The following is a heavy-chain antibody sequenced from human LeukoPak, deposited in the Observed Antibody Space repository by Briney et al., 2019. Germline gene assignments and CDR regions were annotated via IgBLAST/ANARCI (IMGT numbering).Heavy chain of an antibody. CDR2: ISGSGGTT. V-gene: IGHV3-23*01. Sequence: TGGSLRLSCAASGFTFSSYAMNWVRQAPGKGLEWVSGISGSGGTTYYADSVQGRFTISRDNSKNTLYVQMNSLRADDTAIYYCVKDSYYYDNSGYYYEKDHWGQGTLVTVSS. CDR1: GFTFSSYA. D-gene: IGHD3-22*01. CDR3: VKDSYYYDNSGYYYEKDH. J-gene: IGHJ4*02.